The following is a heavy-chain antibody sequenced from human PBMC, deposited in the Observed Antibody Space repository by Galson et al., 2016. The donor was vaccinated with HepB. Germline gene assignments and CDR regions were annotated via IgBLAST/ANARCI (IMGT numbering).Heavy chain of an antibody. V-gene: IGHV3-23*01. CDR2: IGGSGDNT. Sequence: SLRLSCAVSGFTFNKYVMSWVRQAPGKGLEWVSDIGGSGDNTLYVDSVKGRFTISRDNSKNTLYLQMNSLRAEDTAVYYCARDDAGTTLTSFMYWGQGTLVTVSS. CDR3: ARDDAGTTLTSFMY. J-gene: IGHJ4*02. CDR1: GFTFNKYV. D-gene: IGHD4-17*01.